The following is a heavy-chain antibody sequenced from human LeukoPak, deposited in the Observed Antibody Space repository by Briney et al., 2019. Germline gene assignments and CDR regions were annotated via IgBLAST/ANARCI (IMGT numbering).Heavy chain of an antibody. D-gene: IGHD2-2*01. J-gene: IGHJ4*02. Sequence: GGSLRLSCAASGFTFSSYGMTWVRQAPGKGLEWVSDISGSGGSTYYADSVKGRFTISRANSKNTLYLQMNSLRAEDTAVYYCAKGAYCSSTSCHFYYFDYWGQGTLVTVSS. CDR1: GFTFSSYG. CDR2: ISGSGGST. V-gene: IGHV3-23*01. CDR3: AKGAYCSSTSCHFYYFDY.